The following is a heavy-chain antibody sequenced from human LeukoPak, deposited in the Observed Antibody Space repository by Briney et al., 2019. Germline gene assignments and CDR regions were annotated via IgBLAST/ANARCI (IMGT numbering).Heavy chain of an antibody. Sequence: PGRSLRLSCAASGFTFSSYGTHWVRQAPGKGLEWVAVIWYDGSNKYYADSVKGRFTISRDNSKNTLYLQMNSLRAEDTAVYYCARGNGYISGRVDYNWFDPWGQGTLVTVSS. CDR3: ARGNGYISGRVDYNWFDP. V-gene: IGHV3-33*01. J-gene: IGHJ5*02. D-gene: IGHD5-18*01. CDR1: GFTFSSYG. CDR2: IWYDGSNK.